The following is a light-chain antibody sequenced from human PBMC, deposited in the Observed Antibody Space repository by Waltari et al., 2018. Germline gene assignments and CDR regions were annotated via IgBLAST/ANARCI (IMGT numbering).Light chain of an antibody. CDR3: AARDDSLNVWV. Sequence: QSVLTQPPSASGTPGQRVTISCSGSTSNIGNNPVNWYQQLPGTAPKVLIHNDDQGPWGVPDGFSVSKYGPSASLAISGLQSDDEGDYYCAARDDSLNVWVFGGGTKVTVL. V-gene: IGLV1-44*01. J-gene: IGLJ3*02. CDR2: NDD. CDR1: TSNIGNNP.